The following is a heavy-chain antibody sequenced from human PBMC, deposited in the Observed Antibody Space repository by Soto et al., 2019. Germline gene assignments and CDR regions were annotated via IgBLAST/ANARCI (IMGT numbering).Heavy chain of an antibody. V-gene: IGHV4-31*03. D-gene: IGHD5-18*01. Sequence: QVQLQESGPGLVKPSQTLSLTCTVSGGSISSGGYYWSWIRQHPRKGLEWIGYIYYSGSTYYNPPLKSRVTISVDTSKNQFSLKLSSVTAADTAVYYCARAVDTAMDSEGVFDYWGQGTLVTVSS. CDR3: ARAVDTAMDSEGVFDY. J-gene: IGHJ4*02. CDR1: GGSISSGGYY. CDR2: IYYSGST.